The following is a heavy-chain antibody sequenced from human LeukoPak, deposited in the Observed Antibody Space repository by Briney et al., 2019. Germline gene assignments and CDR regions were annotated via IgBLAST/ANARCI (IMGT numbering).Heavy chain of an antibody. CDR2: INHSGST. J-gene: IGHJ4*02. Sequence: SETLSLTCAVYGGSFSGYYWSWIRQPPGKGLEWIGEINHSGSTNYNPSLKSRVTISVDTSKYQFSLKLSSVTAADTAVYYCASSLAYYDSSGYYFLRDYWGQGTLVTVSS. CDR1: GGSFSGYY. D-gene: IGHD3-22*01. CDR3: ASSLAYYDSSGYYFLRDY. V-gene: IGHV4-34*01.